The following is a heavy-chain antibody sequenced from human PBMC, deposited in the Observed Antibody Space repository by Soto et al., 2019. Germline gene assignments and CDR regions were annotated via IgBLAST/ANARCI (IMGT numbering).Heavy chain of an antibody. CDR2: IYYSGST. J-gene: IGHJ6*02. V-gene: IGHV4-59*01. D-gene: IGHD2-2*01. CDR1: GGSISSYY. Sequence: SDTLSLTCTVSGGSISSYYWSWIRQPPGKGLEWIGYIYYSGSTNYNPSLKSRVTISVDTSKNQFSLKLSSVTAADTAVYYCARTRVGYCSSTSCWYGMDVWGQGTTVTVS. CDR3: ARTRVGYCSSTSCWYGMDV.